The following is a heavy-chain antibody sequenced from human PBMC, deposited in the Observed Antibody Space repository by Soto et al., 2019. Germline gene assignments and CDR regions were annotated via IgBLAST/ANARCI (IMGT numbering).Heavy chain of an antibody. J-gene: IGHJ4*02. CDR1: GFTFSSYG. Sequence: GGSLGLSCAASGFTFSSYGMHWVRQAPGKGLEWVAVISYDGSNKYYADSVKGRFTISRDNSKNTLYLQMNSLRAEDTAVYYCAKDPTRVSYLWFGTYFDYWGQGTLVTVSS. CDR3: AKDPTRVSYLWFGTYFDY. V-gene: IGHV3-30*18. CDR2: ISYDGSNK. D-gene: IGHD3-10*01.